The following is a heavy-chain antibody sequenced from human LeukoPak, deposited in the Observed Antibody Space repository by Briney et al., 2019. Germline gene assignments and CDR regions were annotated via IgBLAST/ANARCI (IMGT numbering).Heavy chain of an antibody. CDR3: ARACGYSSGWYSAHGPLRSYYFDY. CDR1: GGSFSGYY. D-gene: IGHD6-19*01. CDR2: INHSGST. V-gene: IGHV4-34*01. J-gene: IGHJ4*02. Sequence: SETLSLTCAVYGGSFSGYYWSWIRQPPGKGLEWIGEINHSGSTNYNPSLKSRVTISVDTSKNQFSLKLSSVTAADTAVYYCARACGYSSGWYSAHGPLRSYYFDYWGQGTLVTVSS.